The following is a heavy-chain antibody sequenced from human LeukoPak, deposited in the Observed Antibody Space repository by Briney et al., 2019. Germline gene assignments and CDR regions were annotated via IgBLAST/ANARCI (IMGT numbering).Heavy chain of an antibody. J-gene: IGHJ4*02. Sequence: SQTLSLTCTVSGTSISRSGYYWSWIRQHPGKGLECIGFTYYGGSTHYNPSLESRVTISVDTSKNQLSLKLNSVTAADTAVYYCVGRSYPLEYWGQGALVTVSS. CDR2: TYYGGST. CDR1: GTSISRSGYY. V-gene: IGHV4-31*03. D-gene: IGHD1-26*01. CDR3: VGRSYPLEY.